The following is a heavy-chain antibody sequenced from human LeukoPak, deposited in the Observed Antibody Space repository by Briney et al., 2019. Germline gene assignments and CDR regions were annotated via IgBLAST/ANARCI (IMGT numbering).Heavy chain of an antibody. CDR2: ISGSGDST. V-gene: IGHV3-23*01. Sequence: GGSLRLSCAASGFTFSISGMNWVRQAPGKGLEWVSPISGSGDSTYYADSVKGRFTISRDNSKNTLYLQMNSLRAEDTAVYYCXXXRTGGSSEWFDPWGQGTLVIVSS. CDR3: XXXRTGGSSEWFDP. CDR1: GFTFSISG. J-gene: IGHJ5*02. D-gene: IGHD2-2*01.